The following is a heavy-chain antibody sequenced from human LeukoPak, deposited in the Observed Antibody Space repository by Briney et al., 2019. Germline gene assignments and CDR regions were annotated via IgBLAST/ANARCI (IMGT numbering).Heavy chain of an antibody. CDR3: ARGDFLYYFDY. J-gene: IGHJ4*02. CDR1: GGSISSSSYY. CDR2: IYYSGST. D-gene: IGHD2/OR15-2a*01. V-gene: IGHV4-39*07. Sequence: SETLSLTCTVSGGSISSSSYYWGWIRQPPGKGLEWIGSIYYSGSTYYNPSLKSRVTISVDTSKNQFSLKLSSVTAADTAAYYCARGDFLYYFDYWGQGTLVTVSS.